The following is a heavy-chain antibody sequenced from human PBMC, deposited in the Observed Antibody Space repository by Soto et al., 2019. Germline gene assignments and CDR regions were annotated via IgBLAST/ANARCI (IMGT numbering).Heavy chain of an antibody. Sequence: SETLSLTCDVYGGSFTAYYWSWIRQPPGKGLEWIAEINHRGATDYNPSLRGRVTVSLETSKNQFSLKLTSVTAADTAVYYCATTSGDYGDFGVVDYWTQGTLVTVSS. CDR1: GGSFTAYY. V-gene: IGHV4-34*01. J-gene: IGHJ4*02. CDR3: ATTSGDYGDFGVVDY. CDR2: INHRGAT. D-gene: IGHD4-17*01.